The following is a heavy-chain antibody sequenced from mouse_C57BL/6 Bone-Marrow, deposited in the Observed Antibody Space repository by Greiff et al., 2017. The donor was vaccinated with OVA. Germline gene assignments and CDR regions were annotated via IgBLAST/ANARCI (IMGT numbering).Heavy chain of an antibody. V-gene: IGHV10-1*01. J-gene: IGHJ1*03. CDR3: VRGLPWYLDV. CDR2: ISSKSNNYAT. Sequence: EVKLMESGGGLVQPKGSLKLSCAASGFSFNTYAMNWVRQAPGKGLEWVARISSKSNNYATYYADSVKDSFTISRDDSDSMLYLQMNNWKPEDTAVYYWVRGLPWYLDVWGTGTTVTVSS. D-gene: IGHD3-1*01. CDR1: GFSFNTYA.